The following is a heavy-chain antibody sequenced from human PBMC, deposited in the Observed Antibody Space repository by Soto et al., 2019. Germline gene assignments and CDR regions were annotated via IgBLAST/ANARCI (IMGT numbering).Heavy chain of an antibody. CDR1: GYTFTNFG. D-gene: IGHD4-17*01. CDR2: ISTYNGNT. J-gene: IGHJ4*02. V-gene: IGHV1-18*01. CDR3: ARGDYGDYEY. Sequence: ASLKVACNSSGYTFTNFGVICVRQAPGQGLEWVGWISTYNGNTNCAQNLQDRVTMTTDTSTSTAYMELRSLRSDDTAVYYCARGDYGDYEYWGQGTLVTVSS.